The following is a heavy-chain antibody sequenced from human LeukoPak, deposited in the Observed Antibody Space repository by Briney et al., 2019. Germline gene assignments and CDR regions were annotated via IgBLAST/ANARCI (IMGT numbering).Heavy chain of an antibody. D-gene: IGHD3-16*01. Sequence: PGGSLRLSCAASGFTFSSYAMSWVRHAPGKGLEWVSAISGSGGSTYYADSVKGRFTIPRDTSKHTLYLQMNSLSAEDTAVYYCAKVARMITISQGGFDYCGQGRLVSVSS. J-gene: IGHJ4*02. CDR2: ISGSGGST. CDR3: AKVARMITISQGGFDY. V-gene: IGHV3-23*01. CDR1: GFTFSSYA.